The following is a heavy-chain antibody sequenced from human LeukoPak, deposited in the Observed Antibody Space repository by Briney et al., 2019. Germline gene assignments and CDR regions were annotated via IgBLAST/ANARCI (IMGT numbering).Heavy chain of an antibody. Sequence: GGSLRLSCAASGFTVSSNYTSWVRQAPGKGLEWVSIIYGGGSTYYADSVKGRFTISRHNSKNTLYLQMNSLRTEDTALYYCARGAGAEFDYWGQGTLVTVSS. CDR2: IYGGGST. D-gene: IGHD6-19*01. V-gene: IGHV3-53*04. CDR1: GFTVSSNY. CDR3: ARGAGAEFDY. J-gene: IGHJ4*02.